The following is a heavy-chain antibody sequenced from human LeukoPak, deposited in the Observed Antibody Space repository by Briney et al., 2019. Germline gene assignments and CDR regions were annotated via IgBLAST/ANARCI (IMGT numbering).Heavy chain of an antibody. CDR3: ARVVTIFGVVPWGMDV. J-gene: IGHJ6*02. V-gene: IGHV4-34*01. CDR2: INHSGST. D-gene: IGHD3-3*01. CDR1: GGSISSYY. Sequence: SETLSPTCTVSGGSISSYYWSWIRQPPGKGLEWIGEINHSGSTNYNPSLKSRVTISVDTSKNQFSLKLSSVTAADTAVCYCARVVTIFGVVPWGMDVWGQGTTVTVSS.